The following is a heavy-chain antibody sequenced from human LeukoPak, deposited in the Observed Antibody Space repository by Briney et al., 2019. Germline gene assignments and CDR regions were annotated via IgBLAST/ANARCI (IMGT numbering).Heavy chain of an antibody. CDR2: INWNGGST. Sequence: PGGSLRLSCAASGFTFDDYGMSWVRQAPGKGLEWVSGINWNGGSTGYADSVKGRFTISRDNAKNSLYLQMNSLRAEDTALYHCAREPHPYSSGWHGWFDPWGQGTLVTVSS. CDR1: GFTFDDYG. V-gene: IGHV3-20*01. J-gene: IGHJ5*02. D-gene: IGHD6-19*01. CDR3: AREPHPYSSGWHGWFDP.